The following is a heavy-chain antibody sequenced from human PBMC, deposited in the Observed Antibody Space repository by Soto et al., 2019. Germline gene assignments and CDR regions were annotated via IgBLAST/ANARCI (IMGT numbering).Heavy chain of an antibody. CDR2: IYATGTT. D-gene: IGHD1-1*01. CDR3: VRDGTKAVRDWFDP. Sequence: SETLSLTCTVSGASISGFYWSWIRKSAGKGLEWIGRIYATGTTDYNPSLKSRVMMSVDTSKKQFSLKLRSVTAADTAGYYCVRDGTKAVRDWFDPWGQGISVTVSS. J-gene: IGHJ5*02. CDR1: GASISGFY. V-gene: IGHV4-4*07.